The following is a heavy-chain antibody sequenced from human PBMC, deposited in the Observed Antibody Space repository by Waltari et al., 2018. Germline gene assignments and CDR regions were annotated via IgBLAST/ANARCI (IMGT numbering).Heavy chain of an antibody. CDR2: INPKSGGT. CDR1: GYTFTGYY. CDR3: ARDQGVLWCGELLYLPDY. Sequence: QVQLVQSGAEVKKPGASVKVSCKASGYTFTGYYMHWVRQAPGQGLEWMGWINPKSGGTNYAQRCKGRITMTRDTSISTAYRELSRLRSDDPAVYYCARDQGVLWCGELLYLPDYWGQGTLVTVSS. J-gene: IGHJ4*02. V-gene: IGHV1-2*02. D-gene: IGHD3-10*01.